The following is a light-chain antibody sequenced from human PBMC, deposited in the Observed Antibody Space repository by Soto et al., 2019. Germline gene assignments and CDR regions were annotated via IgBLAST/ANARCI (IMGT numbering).Light chain of an antibody. Sequence: DIVMTQSPATLSVSPWERATLSFRASQTVSSNLAWYQQKPGQSPRLLIYGTSTRATGVPARFSGSGSGTEFTLSISSLQSEDFAVYYCHQYNFWPSFGQGTKVAIK. J-gene: IGKJ1*01. CDR3: HQYNFWPS. CDR2: GTS. CDR1: QTVSSN. V-gene: IGKV3-15*01.